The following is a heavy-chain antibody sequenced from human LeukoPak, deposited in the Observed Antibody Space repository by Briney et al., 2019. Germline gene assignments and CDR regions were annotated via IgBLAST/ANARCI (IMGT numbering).Heavy chain of an antibody. V-gene: IGHV3-23*01. J-gene: IGHJ4*02. Sequence: PGGSLRLSCAASKFTFSSYDMHWVRQTPGKGLEWVSAISGTGGSTYYADSVKGRFTISRDNSKNTLYLQMNSLRAEDTAMYYCAKDRGFSGSYYGSEFWGQGALVTVSS. CDR2: ISGTGGST. CDR3: AKDRGFSGSYYGSEF. CDR1: KFTFSSYD. D-gene: IGHD1-26*01.